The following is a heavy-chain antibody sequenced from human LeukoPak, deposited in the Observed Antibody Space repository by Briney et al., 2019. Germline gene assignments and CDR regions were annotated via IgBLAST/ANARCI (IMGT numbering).Heavy chain of an antibody. J-gene: IGHJ5*02. CDR1: GGSINTYC. CDR3: AISTFYDSSGYGSLDP. V-gene: IGHV4-59*01. Sequence: SETLSLTCTVSGGSINTYCWSWIRQPPGKGLEWIGYISYSGSTNYNPSLKSRVAISLDTSKNQFSLKLSSVTSADTAVYYCAISTFYDSSGYGSLDPWGQGTLVTVSS. CDR2: ISYSGST. D-gene: IGHD3-22*01.